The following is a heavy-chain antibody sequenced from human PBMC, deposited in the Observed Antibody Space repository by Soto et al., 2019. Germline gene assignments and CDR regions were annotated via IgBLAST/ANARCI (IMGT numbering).Heavy chain of an antibody. V-gene: IGHV4-59*08. D-gene: IGHD3-3*01. CDR2: MHNSGST. CDR3: ARGHYDFWSGYFATIDY. J-gene: IGHJ4*02. Sequence: SETLSLTCTNSGGSISTYYWSSIRQPPGKGLEWIGYMHNSGSTKYNPSNKSLVTISENTSKNQFFLELSSVTAADSVVYYRARGHYDFWSGYFATIDYWGQGTLVTVS. CDR1: GGSISTYY.